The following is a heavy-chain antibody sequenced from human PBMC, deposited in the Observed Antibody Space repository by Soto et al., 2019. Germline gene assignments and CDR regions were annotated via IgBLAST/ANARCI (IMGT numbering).Heavy chain of an antibody. D-gene: IGHD3-9*01. CDR3: ARALALVDSAFDI. CDR1: GYTFTGYY. CDR2: INPNSGGT. J-gene: IGHJ3*02. V-gene: IGHV1-2*04. Sequence: ASVKVSCKASGYTFTGYYMLWVRQAPGQGLEWMGWINPNSGGTNYAQKFQGWVTMTRDTSISTAYMELSRLRSDDTAVYYCARALALVDSAFDIWGQGTMVTVSS.